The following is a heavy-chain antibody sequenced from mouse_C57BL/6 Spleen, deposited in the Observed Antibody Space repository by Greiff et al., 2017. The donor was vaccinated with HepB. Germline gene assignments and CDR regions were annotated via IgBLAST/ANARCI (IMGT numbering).Heavy chain of an antibody. J-gene: IGHJ4*01. V-gene: IGHV1-39*01. D-gene: IGHD1-1*01. Sequence: EVQLQQSGPELVKPGASVKISCKASGYSFTDYNMNWVKQSNGKSLEWIGVINPNYGTTSYNQKFKGKATLTVDKSSSAAYMQLNSLTSEDSAVYYCARGGATGYYAMDYWGQGTSVTVSS. CDR3: ARGGATGYYAMDY. CDR2: INPNYGTT. CDR1: GYSFTDYN.